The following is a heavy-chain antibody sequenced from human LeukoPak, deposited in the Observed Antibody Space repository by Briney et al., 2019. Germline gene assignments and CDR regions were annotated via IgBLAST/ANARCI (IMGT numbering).Heavy chain of an antibody. CDR1: GGTFSSYA. Sequence: ASVKVSCKASGGTFSSYAISWVRQAPGQGLEWMGGIIPISGTANYAQKFQGRVTITADESTSTAYMELSSLRSEDTAVYYCARDLNGGNSLWGQGTLVTVSS. J-gene: IGHJ4*02. V-gene: IGHV1-69*01. D-gene: IGHD4-23*01. CDR3: ARDLNGGNSL. CDR2: IIPISGTA.